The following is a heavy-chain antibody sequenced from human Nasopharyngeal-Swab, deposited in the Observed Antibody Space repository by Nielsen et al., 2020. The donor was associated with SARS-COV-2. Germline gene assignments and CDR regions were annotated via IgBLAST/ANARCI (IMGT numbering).Heavy chain of an antibody. D-gene: IGHD2-8*01. CDR2: ISWNSGSI. J-gene: IGHJ4*02. Sequence: GGSLRLSCAASGFTFDDYAMHWVRQAPGKGLEWVSGISWNSGSIGYADSVKGRFTISRDNSKNTLYLQMNSLRAEDTAVYYRARDTGGVLGYWGQGTLVTVSS. CDR1: GFTFDDYA. V-gene: IGHV3-9*01. CDR3: ARDTGGVLGY.